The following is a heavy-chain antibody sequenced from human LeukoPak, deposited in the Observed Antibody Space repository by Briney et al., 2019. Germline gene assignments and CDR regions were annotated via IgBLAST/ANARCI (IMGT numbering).Heavy chain of an antibody. CDR3: SRDSGHFIRGTSAFDL. Sequence: GGSLRLSRTASGFIFSNYGFHWVRQAPGKGLEWVAVIWYDGSKQYYADSVKGRFTISRDSSKNTLYLEVNSLRAEDTAVYYCSRDSGHFIRGTSAFDLCGQGTMVTVSS. CDR2: IWYDGSKQ. CDR1: GFIFSNYG. V-gene: IGHV3-33*01. D-gene: IGHD3-10*01. J-gene: IGHJ3*01.